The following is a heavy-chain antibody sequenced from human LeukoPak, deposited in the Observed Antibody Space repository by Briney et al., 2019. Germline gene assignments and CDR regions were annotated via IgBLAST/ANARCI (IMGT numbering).Heavy chain of an antibody. CDR1: GGSFSGYY. CDR3: ARGPGLEFVVHYHVIYGMDV. D-gene: IGHD3-10*01. J-gene: IGHJ6*02. V-gene: IGHV4-34*01. Sequence: SETLSLTCAVYGGSFSGYYWSWIRQPPGKGLEWIGEINHSGSTNYNPSLKSRVTISVDTSKNQFSLKLSSVTAADTAVYYCARGPGLEFVVHYHVIYGMDVWGQGTTVTVSS. CDR2: INHSGST.